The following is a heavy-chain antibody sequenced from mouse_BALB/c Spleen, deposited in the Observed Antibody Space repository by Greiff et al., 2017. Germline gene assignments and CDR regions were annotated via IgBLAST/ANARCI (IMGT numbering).Heavy chain of an antibody. D-gene: IGHD1-1*01. CDR3: ARWDYGYGYFDV. CDR1: GYTFTSYW. Sequence: VKLQQSGAELVKPGASVKLSCKTSGYTFTSYWIQWVKQRPGQGLGWIGAIFPGTGTTYYNEKFKGKATLTIDTSSSTAYMQLSSLTSEDSAVYFCARWDYGYGYFDVWGAGTTVTVSS. V-gene: IGHV1S132*01. J-gene: IGHJ1*01. CDR2: IFPGTGTT.